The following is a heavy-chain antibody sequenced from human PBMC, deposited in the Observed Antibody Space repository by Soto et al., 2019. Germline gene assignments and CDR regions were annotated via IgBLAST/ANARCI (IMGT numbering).Heavy chain of an antibody. CDR1: GGSFSGNY. CDR3: ARGGGCSGGSCYPLGR. V-gene: IGHV4-34*01. Sequence: QVQLQQWGAGLLKPSETLSLTCAVYGGSFSGNYWSWIRQPPGKGLEWFGEINHSGSTNYNPSLKSRVIISVDTSKNQFCLKLSSVTAADTAVYYCARGGGCSGGSCYPLGRWGQGTLVTVSS. J-gene: IGHJ4*02. CDR2: INHSGST. D-gene: IGHD2-15*01.